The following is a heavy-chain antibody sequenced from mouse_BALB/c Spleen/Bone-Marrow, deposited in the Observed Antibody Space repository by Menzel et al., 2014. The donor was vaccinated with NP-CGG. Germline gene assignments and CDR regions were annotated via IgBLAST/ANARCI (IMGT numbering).Heavy chain of an antibody. J-gene: IGHJ1*01. D-gene: IGHD2-3*01. CDR3: ARDINDGYYWYFDV. V-gene: IGHV7-3*02. CDR1: GVTFTDYY. Sequence: EVMLVESGGGLVQPGGSLRLSCATSGVTFTDYYMSRVRQPPGKALEWLGFIRNKANGHTTEYSASVKGRFTISRDNSQSILYLQMNTLRAEDSATYYCARDINDGYYWYFDVWGAGTTVTVSS. CDR2: IRNKANGHTT.